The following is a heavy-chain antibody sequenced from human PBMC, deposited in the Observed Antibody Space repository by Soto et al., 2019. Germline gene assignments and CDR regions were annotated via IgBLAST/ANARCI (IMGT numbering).Heavy chain of an antibody. Sequence: GGSLRLSCATSGITFSSYSMSWVRQAPGKGLEWVSGFRTSGDGGTTYYADSVKGRFAISRDNSKNMLFLQMNSLRAEDTAIYYCAKKVNSGPGSQYFDYWGQGTLVTVSS. CDR3: AKKVNSGPGSQYFDY. CDR2: FRTSGDGGTT. J-gene: IGHJ4*02. V-gene: IGHV3-23*01. D-gene: IGHD3-10*01. CDR1: GITFSSYS.